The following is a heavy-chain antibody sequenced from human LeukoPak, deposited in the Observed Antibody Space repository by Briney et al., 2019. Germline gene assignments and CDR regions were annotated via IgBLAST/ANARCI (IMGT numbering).Heavy chain of an antibody. V-gene: IGHV3-33*01. CDR1: GFTFSSYA. CDR3: ARDRVVVAATEGYYFDY. CDR2: IWYDGSNK. D-gene: IGHD2-15*01. Sequence: QTGGSLRLSCAASGFTFSSYAMHWVRQAPGKGLEWVAVIWYDGSNKYYGDSVKGRFTISRDNSKNTLYLQMNGLRAEDTAVYYCARDRVVVAATEGYYFDYWGQGSLVIVSS. J-gene: IGHJ4*02.